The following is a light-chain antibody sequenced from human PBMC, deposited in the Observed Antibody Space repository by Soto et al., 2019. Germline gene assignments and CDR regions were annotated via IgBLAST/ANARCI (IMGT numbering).Light chain of an antibody. CDR3: ATWDDSLDGMV. V-gene: IGLV1-44*01. CDR1: SSNIGRNP. J-gene: IGLJ2*01. CDR2: TNN. Sequence: QSVLTQPPSASGTPGQRVTISCSGGSSNIGRNPVNWYLQLPGTAPKLLIYTNNQRPSGVPDRVSASKSGTSASLTISGLQSEDEADYYCATWDDSLDGMVFGGGTKVTVL.